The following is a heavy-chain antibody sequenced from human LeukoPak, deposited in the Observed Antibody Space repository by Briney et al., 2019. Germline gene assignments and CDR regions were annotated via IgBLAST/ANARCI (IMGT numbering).Heavy chain of an antibody. V-gene: IGHV1-8*01. J-gene: IGHJ6*02. CDR3: ARVSQGESSSWHEYYYYYGMDV. D-gene: IGHD6-13*01. CDR1: GYTFTSYD. CDR2: MNPNSGNT. Sequence: GASVKVSCKASGYTFTSYDINWVRQATGQGLEWMGWMNPNSGNTGYAQKFQGRVTMTRNTSISTAYMELSSLRSEDTAVYYCARVSQGESSSWHEYYYYYGMDVWGQGTTVTVSS.